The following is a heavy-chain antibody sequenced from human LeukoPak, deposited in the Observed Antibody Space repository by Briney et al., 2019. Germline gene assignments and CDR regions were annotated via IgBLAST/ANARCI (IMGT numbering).Heavy chain of an antibody. CDR1: GASISTYY. CDR3: ARLAHGRHDY. V-gene: IGHV4-59*08. CDR2: IYYSGRT. Sequence: SETLSLTCTVSGASISTYYWSWIRQPPGKGLDWIGYIYYSGRTNYNPSLKSRVTISVDTSKNQFSLKLTSVTAADTAMYYCARLAHGRHDYWGQGTLVTVSS. J-gene: IGHJ4*02.